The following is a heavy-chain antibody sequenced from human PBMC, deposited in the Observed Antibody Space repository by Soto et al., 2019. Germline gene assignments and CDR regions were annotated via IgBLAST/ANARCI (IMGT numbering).Heavy chain of an antibody. V-gene: IGHV1-3*01. CDR3: ARSTLGDFWGGYYTGSSGDY. CDR1: GYTFTSYA. CDR2: INAGNGNT. Sequence: ASVKVSCKASGYTFTSYAMHWVRQAPGQRLEWMGWINAGNGNTKYSQKFQGRVTITRDTSASTAYMELSSLRSEDTAVYYCARSTLGDFWGGYYTGSSGDYWGQGTLVTVSS. J-gene: IGHJ4*02. D-gene: IGHD3-3*01.